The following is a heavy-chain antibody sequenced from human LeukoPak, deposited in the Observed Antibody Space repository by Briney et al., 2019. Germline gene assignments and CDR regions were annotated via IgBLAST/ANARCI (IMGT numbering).Heavy chain of an antibody. D-gene: IGHD3-22*01. J-gene: IGHJ4*02. CDR3: ARPPDSSGCYFDY. CDR1: GGSFSGYY. CDR2: INHSGST. V-gene: IGHV4-34*01. Sequence: PSETLSLTCAVYGGSFSGYYWNWIRQPPGKGLEWIGEINHSGSTNYNPSLKSRVTISVDTPKNQFSLKLSSVTAADTAVYYCARPPDSSGCYFDYWGQGTLVTVSS.